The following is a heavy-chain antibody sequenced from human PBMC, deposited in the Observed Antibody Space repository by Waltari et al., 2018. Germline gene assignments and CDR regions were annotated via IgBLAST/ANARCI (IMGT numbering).Heavy chain of an antibody. CDR1: GASVSSNSYY. CDR2: VLSNGNT. CDR3: VRPPHCRGATCTAL. Sequence: QLQESGPGRVKPSASLSLTCTVSGASVSSNSYYWGWIRQSPGKGLEWIGSVLSNGNTYYNPSLKSRVTISVDTSRNQFFLMLTSVTAADTAVYFCVRPPHCRGATCTALWGQGTLVSVSS. D-gene: IGHD2-15*01. V-gene: IGHV4-39*01. J-gene: IGHJ4*02.